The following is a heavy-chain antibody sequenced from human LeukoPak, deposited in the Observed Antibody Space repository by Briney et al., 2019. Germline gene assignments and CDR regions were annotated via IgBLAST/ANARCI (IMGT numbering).Heavy chain of an antibody. J-gene: IGHJ4*02. CDR2: ISSSSSTYI. D-gene: IGHD3-16*02. V-gene: IGHV3-21*01. CDR1: GFTFGRYS. Sequence: GGSLTLSRTACGFTFGRYSMNWVRQAPGKGLEWVSCISSSSSTYIYYADSVKGRFTISRDNAKNSLYLQMNSLRAEDTAVYYCARDYRLSWFDYWGQGTLVTVSS. CDR3: ARDYRLSWFDY.